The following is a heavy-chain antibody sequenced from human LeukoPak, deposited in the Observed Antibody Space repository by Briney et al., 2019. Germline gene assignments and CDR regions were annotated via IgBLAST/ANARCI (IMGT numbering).Heavy chain of an antibody. V-gene: IGHV1-2*06. CDR1: GYTFTGYY. D-gene: IGHD6-19*01. Sequence: ASVKVSCKASGYTFTGYYMHWVRQAPGQGLEWMGRVNPNSGGTNYAQKFQGRVTMTRDTSISTAYMELSRLRSDDTAVYYCARLGSCWIYFDYWGQGTLVTVSS. CDR3: ARLGSCWIYFDY. CDR2: VNPNSGGT. J-gene: IGHJ4*02.